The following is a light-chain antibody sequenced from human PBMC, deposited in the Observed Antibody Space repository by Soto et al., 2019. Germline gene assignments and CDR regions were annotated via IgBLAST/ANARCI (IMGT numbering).Light chain of an antibody. J-gene: IGKJ1*01. CDR3: QQYNSYWT. CDR2: HAS. Sequence: DIQMTKSPSSLPASVGDRVTITCRASQSISNLLAWYQQKPGTAPKLLIYHASTLESGVPSRFSGRGSGTEFTLTISSLQPDDFATYYCQQYNSYWTFGRGTKVDIK. V-gene: IGKV1-5*01. CDR1: QSISNL.